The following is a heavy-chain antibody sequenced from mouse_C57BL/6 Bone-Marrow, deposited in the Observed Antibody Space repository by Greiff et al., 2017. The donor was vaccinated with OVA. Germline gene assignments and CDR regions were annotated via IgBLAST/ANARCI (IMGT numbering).Heavy chain of an antibody. Sequence: QVQLQQPGAELVKPGASVKLSRKASGYTFTSYRMHWVKQRPGQGLEWIGMIYPNSGSTKYNEKFKSKATLTVDKSFSTAYMQLSSPTSEESAVYYCAIEAGNIYYYGSGYWGQGTTLTVSS. CDR2: IYPNSGST. CDR3: AIEAGNIYYYGSGY. J-gene: IGHJ2*01. D-gene: IGHD1-1*01. CDR1: GYTFTSYR. V-gene: IGHV1-64*01.